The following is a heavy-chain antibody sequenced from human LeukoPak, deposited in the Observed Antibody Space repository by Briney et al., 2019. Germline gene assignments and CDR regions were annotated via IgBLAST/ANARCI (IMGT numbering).Heavy chain of an antibody. V-gene: IGHV4-59*01. D-gene: IGHD3-16*01. Sequence: SEALSLTCTVTGGSISNYYWSWIRQPPGQGLEWMGCIYYSGGTNYNPPPNLQVTISVDNSKNQFTLKLSSVPAADPAGYYCAGAPGGRAGEATAFDIWGQGTMVTVSS. CDR2: IYYSGGT. J-gene: IGHJ3*02. CDR1: GGSISNYY. CDR3: AGAPGGRAGEATAFDI.